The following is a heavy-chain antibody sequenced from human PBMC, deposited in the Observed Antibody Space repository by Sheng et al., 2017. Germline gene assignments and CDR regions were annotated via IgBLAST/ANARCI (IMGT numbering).Heavy chain of an antibody. J-gene: IGHJ5*02. CDR2: IIPIFGTA. CDR3: ARETLAEIVVVPAANNWFDP. V-gene: IGHV1-69*13. Sequence: QVQLVQSGAEVKKPGSSVKVSCKASGGTFSSYAISWVRQAPGQGLEWMGGIIPIFGTANYAQKFQGRVTITADESTSTAYMELSSLRSEDTAVYYCARETLAEIVVVPAANNWFDPLGPGNPWVTVSS. D-gene: IGHD2-2*01. CDR1: GGTFSSYA.